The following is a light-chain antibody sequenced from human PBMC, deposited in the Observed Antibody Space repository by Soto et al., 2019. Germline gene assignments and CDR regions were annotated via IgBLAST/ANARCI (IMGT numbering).Light chain of an antibody. V-gene: IGKV1-39*01. CDR3: QQSYISPLT. CDR1: QSISTY. Sequence: EIQMTQSPSSLSASVGGRVSITCRASQSISTYLNWYQQKPGQAPKLLIYAASSLHNGVPSRFSGSGSGTDFTLTISSLQTEDFAIYYCQQSYISPLTFGPGTKVDI. J-gene: IGKJ3*01. CDR2: AAS.